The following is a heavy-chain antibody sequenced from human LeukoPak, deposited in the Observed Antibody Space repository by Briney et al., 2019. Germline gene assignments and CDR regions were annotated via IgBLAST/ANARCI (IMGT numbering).Heavy chain of an antibody. CDR1: GYTFTSYG. CDR2: ISAYNGNT. D-gene: IGHD6-19*01. V-gene: IGHV1-18*01. J-gene: IGHJ5*02. CDR3: ARDVGAVAGTGRLTYNWFDP. Sequence: ASVKVSCKASGYTFTSYGISWVRQAPGQGLEWMGWISAYNGNTNYAQKLQGRVTMTTDTSTSTAYMELRSLRSDDTAVYYCARDVGAVAGTGRLTYNWFDPWAREPWSPSPQ.